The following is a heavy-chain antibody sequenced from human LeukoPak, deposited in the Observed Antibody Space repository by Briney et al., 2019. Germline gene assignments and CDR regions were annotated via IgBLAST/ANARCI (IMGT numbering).Heavy chain of an antibody. CDR1: GASFSDYY. CDR3: ARARYGSGSGDY. D-gene: IGHD3-10*01. V-gene: IGHV4-34*01. CDR2: INHSGST. J-gene: IGHJ4*02. Sequence: SETLSLTCAVYGASFSDYYWSWIRQPPGKGLEWIGEINHSGSTNYNPSLKSRVTISVDTSKNQFSLKLSSVTAADTAVYYCARARYGSGSGDYWGQGTLVTVSS.